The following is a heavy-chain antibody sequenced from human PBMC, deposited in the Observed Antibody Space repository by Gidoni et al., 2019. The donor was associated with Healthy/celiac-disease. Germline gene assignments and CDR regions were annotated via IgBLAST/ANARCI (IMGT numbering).Heavy chain of an antibody. CDR3: AGAVTTDYWYFDL. Sequence: QVQLQESGPGLVKPSETLSLTCAVSGYSISSGYYWGWIRQPPGKGLEWIGSIYHSGGTYYNPSLKSRVTISVDTSKNQFSLKLSSVTAADTAVYYCAGAVTTDYWYFDLWGRGTLVTVSS. J-gene: IGHJ2*01. D-gene: IGHD4-17*01. V-gene: IGHV4-38-2*01. CDR1: GYSISSGYY. CDR2: IYHSGGT.